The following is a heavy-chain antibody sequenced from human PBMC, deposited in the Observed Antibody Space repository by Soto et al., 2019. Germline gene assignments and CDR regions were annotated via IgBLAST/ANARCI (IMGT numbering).Heavy chain of an antibody. CDR3: SKLSRGIGVVPAALN. D-gene: IGHD2-2*01. CDR1: GHTFHNYA. CDR2: ISGSGGST. J-gene: IGHJ4*01. Sequence: EVQLLESGGGFVQPGGSLKLSCVASGHTFHNYAMSCVRQAPGKGLEWVAGISGSGGSTYYADSVRGRFTISRDDSKNALCLQMNSLRAEATSVYYFSKLSRGIGVVPAALNWGHGTLVTVST. V-gene: IGHV3-23*01.